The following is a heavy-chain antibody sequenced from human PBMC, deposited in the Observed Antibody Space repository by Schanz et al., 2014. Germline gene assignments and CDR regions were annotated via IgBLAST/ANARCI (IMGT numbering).Heavy chain of an antibody. Sequence: QIQLVQSGPEVKEPGASVMVSCKASGYTFTGHYIQWVRQAPGQGLEWMGRINPGPGGAKYAQDCRGRVTMTREPSINTGYMEVSNLGSDDTAVYYCARGMSGYDCPDLWGQGTLVTVSS. V-gene: IGHV1-2*06. CDR2: INPGPGGA. J-gene: IGHJ5*02. CDR1: GYTFTGHY. D-gene: IGHD5-12*01. CDR3: ARGMSGYDCPDL.